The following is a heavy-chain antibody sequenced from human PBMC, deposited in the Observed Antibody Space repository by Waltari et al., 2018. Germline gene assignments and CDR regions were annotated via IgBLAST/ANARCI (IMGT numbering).Heavy chain of an antibody. D-gene: IGHD2-2*01. CDR2: ISSSSSTI. V-gene: IGHV3-48*04. Sequence: EVQLVESGGGLVQPGGSLRLSCAASGFTFSSYSMNWVRQAPGKGLEWVSYISSSSSTIYYADSVKGRFTISRDNAKNSLYLQMNSLRAEDTAVYYCARVSNQRVKAFDIWGQGTMVTVSS. CDR3: ARVSNQRVKAFDI. J-gene: IGHJ3*02. CDR1: GFTFSSYS.